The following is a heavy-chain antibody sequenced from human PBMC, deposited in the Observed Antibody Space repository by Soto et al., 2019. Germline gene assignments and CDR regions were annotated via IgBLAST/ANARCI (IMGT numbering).Heavy chain of an antibody. CDR1: GGSISSGGYY. CDR2: IYYSGST. CDR3: ARSEEAAAGMDRPFQIDY. Sequence: KSSETLSLTCTVSGGSISSGGYYWSWIRQHPGKGLEWIGYIYYSGSTYYNPSLKSRVTISVDTSKNQFSLKLSSVTAADTAVYYCARSEEAAAGMDRPFQIDYWGQGTLVTVSS. D-gene: IGHD6-13*01. V-gene: IGHV4-31*03. J-gene: IGHJ4*02.